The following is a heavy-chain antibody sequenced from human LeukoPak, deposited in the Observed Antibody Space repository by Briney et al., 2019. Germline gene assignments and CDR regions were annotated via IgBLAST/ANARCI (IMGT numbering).Heavy chain of an antibody. Sequence: PGGSLRLSCAASGFTFSSYGMSWVHQAPGKGLEWVSAISGSGGSTYYADSVKGRFTISRDNSKNTLYLQMNSLRAEDTAVYYCAKARYYGSGSYYTIFDYWGQGTLVTVSS. D-gene: IGHD3-10*01. CDR1: GFTFSSYG. CDR3: AKARYYGSGSYYTIFDY. CDR2: ISGSGGST. V-gene: IGHV3-23*01. J-gene: IGHJ4*02.